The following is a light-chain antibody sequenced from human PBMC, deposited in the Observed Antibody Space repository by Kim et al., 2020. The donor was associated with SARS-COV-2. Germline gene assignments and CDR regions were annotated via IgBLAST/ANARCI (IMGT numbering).Light chain of an antibody. CDR2: GAY. V-gene: IGKV3-15*01. CDR1: QSVSSN. Sequence: LSPGERATLSCRASQSVSSNLAWYQQKPGQAPRILIYGAYTRATGIPARFSGSGSGTEFTLTISSLQSEDFAVYYCQQYNNWPPTFGQGTKVDIK. J-gene: IGKJ1*01. CDR3: QQYNNWPPT.